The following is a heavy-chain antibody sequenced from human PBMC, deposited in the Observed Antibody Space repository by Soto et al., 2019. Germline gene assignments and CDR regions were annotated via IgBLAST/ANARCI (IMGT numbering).Heavy chain of an antibody. D-gene: IGHD6-19*01. CDR3: EKDIWEYNSGWTYFDY. Sequence: PGGSLRLSCAASGFTFDDFGMHWVRQGPGKGLGWVSGISWNSGKIDYADSVKGRFTISRDNAKNSLYLQMNSLSPEDTALYYCEKDIWEYNSGWTYFDYWGQGALVTVSS. V-gene: IGHV3-9*01. J-gene: IGHJ4*02. CDR1: GFTFDDFG. CDR2: ISWNSGKI.